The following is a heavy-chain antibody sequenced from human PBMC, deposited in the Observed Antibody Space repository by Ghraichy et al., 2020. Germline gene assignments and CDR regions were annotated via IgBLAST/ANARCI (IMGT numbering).Heavy chain of an antibody. Sequence: GGSLRLSCAASGFTFDDYAMHWVRQAPGKGLEWVSGISWNSGSIGYADSVKGRFTISRDNAKNSLYLQMNSLRAEDTALYYCAKDSGGYDSSTDFDYWGQGTLVTVSS. J-gene: IGHJ4*02. CDR1: GFTFDDYA. D-gene: IGHD5-12*01. CDR3: AKDSGGYDSSTDFDY. CDR2: ISWNSGSI. V-gene: IGHV3-9*01.